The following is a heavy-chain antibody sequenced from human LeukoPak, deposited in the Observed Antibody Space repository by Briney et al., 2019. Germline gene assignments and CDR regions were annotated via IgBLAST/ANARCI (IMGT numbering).Heavy chain of an antibody. J-gene: IGHJ4*02. CDR2: ISGSGSNT. CDR3: AKGTYDSRGHFDY. Sequence: GGSLRLSCAASGFTFSSYAMTWVRQAPGKGLEWVSGISGSGSNTYYADSVKGRFTISRDNSKNTLYLQMNSLRAEDTAAYYCAKGTYDSRGHFDYWGQGTLVTVSS. D-gene: IGHD3-22*01. V-gene: IGHV3-23*01. CDR1: GFTFSSYA.